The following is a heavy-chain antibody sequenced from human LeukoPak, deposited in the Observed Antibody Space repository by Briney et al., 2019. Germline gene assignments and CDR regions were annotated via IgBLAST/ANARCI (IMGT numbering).Heavy chain of an antibody. V-gene: IGHV3-30*04. CDR2: ISYDGSNK. CDR3: ARSKWEGDYVVDY. D-gene: IGHD4-17*01. CDR1: GFTFSSYA. J-gene: IGHJ4*02. Sequence: GRSLRLSCAASGFTFSSYAMHWVRQAPGKGLEWVAVISYDGSNKYYADSVKGRFTISRDNSKNTLYLQMNSLRAEDTAVYYCARSKWEGDYVVDYWGQGTLVTVSS.